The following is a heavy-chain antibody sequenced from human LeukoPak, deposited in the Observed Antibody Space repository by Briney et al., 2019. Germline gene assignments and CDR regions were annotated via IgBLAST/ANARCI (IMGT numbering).Heavy chain of an antibody. CDR1: GGSISSSSYY. V-gene: IGHV4-39*07. CDR2: IYYSGST. CDR3: ARDGVVRGWYGMDV. Sequence: RPSETLSLTCTVPGGSISSSSYYWGWIRQPPGKGLEWIGSIYYSGSTYYNPSLKSRVTISVDTSKNQFSLKLSSVTAADTAVYYCARDGVVRGWYGMDVWGQGTTVTVSS. D-gene: IGHD6-19*01. J-gene: IGHJ6*02.